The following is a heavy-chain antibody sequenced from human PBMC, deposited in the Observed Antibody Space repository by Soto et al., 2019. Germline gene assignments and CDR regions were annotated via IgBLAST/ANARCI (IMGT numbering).Heavy chain of an antibody. D-gene: IGHD3-22*01. CDR2: ISAYNGNT. CDR1: GYTFTSYG. V-gene: IGHV1-18*01. J-gene: IGHJ6*02. CDR3: AREVYYYDSSGFYYYYGMDV. Sequence: QVPLVQSGAEVKKPGASVKVSCKASGYTFTSYGISWVRQAPGQGLEWMGWISAYNGNTNYAQKLQGRVNMTTDTSTSTAYMELRSLRSDDTAVYYCAREVYYYDSSGFYYYYGMDVWGQGTTVTVSS.